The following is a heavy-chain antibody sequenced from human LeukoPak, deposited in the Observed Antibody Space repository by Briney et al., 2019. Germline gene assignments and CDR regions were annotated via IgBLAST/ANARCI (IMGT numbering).Heavy chain of an antibody. D-gene: IGHD3-22*01. CDR2: IYYSGST. Sequence: PSETLSLTCTVSGGSISSYYWSWIRQPPGKGLEWIGDIYYSGSTNYNPSLKSRVTISVDTSKNQFSLKLSSVTAADTAVYYCARGNQYYYDSSGYYPYDAFDIWGQGTMVTVSS. CDR3: ARGNQYYYDSSGYYPYDAFDI. CDR1: GGSISSYY. V-gene: IGHV4-59*01. J-gene: IGHJ3*02.